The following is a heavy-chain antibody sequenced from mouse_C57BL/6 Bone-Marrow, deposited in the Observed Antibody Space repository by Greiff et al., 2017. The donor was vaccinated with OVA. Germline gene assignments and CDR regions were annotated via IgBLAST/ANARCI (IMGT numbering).Heavy chain of an antibody. CDR2: IYPGNSDT. V-gene: IGHV1-5*01. D-gene: IGHD4-1*02. CDR1: GYTFTSYW. J-gene: IGHJ4*01. Sequence: EVQLQQSGTVLARPGASVKMSCKTSGYTFTSYWMHWVKQRPGQGLEWIGAIYPGNSDTSSNQKFKGKAKLTAVTSASTAYMELSSLTNEDSAVYYCTRVNWDGGAMDYWGQGTSVTVSS. CDR3: TRVNWDGGAMDY.